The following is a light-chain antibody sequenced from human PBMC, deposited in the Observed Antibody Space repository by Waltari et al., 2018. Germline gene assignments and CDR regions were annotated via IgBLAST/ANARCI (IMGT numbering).Light chain of an antibody. J-gene: IGKJ3*01. CDR2: WAS. CDR3: QQYFVTPFT. CDR1: QSIMYSSNNQNF. V-gene: IGKV4-1*01. Sequence: DIVMTQSPDSLAVSLGERATINCKSSQSIMYSSNNQNFLAWYQKKPGHPPKLLIYWASTRQSGVPDRFTGSWSGTDFTLTISSLQAEDVAVYYCQQYFVTPFTFGPGTRVAIK.